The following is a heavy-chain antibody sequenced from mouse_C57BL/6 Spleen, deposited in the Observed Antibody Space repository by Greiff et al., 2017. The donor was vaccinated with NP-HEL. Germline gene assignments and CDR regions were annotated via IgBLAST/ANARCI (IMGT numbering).Heavy chain of an antibody. J-gene: IGHJ3*01. CDR3: ARDRRGFAY. CDR2: IDPSDSYT. Sequence: QVQLKQPGAELVMPGASVKLSCKASGYTFTSYWMHWVKQRPGQGLEWIGEIDPSDSYTNYTQKFKGKSTLTVDKSSSTAYMQLSSLTSEDSAVYYCARDRRGFAYWGQGTLVTVSA. V-gene: IGHV1-69*01. CDR1: GYTFTSYW. D-gene: IGHD3-2*01.